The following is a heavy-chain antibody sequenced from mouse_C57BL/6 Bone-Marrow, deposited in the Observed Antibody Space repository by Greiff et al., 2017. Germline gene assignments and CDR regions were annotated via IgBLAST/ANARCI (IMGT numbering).Heavy chain of an antibody. CDR3: TSGAFITTVVAH. J-gene: IGHJ3*01. D-gene: IGHD1-1*01. Sequence: EVQLQKSGAELVRPGASVKLSCTASGFNINDYYMHWVKQRPEQGLEWIGRIDPDDGDTDYAPKFKGKATMTADTSSNTAYLQLSSLTSEDTAVYYCTSGAFITTVVAHWGQGTLVTVSA. CDR1: GFNINDYY. CDR2: IDPDDGDT. V-gene: IGHV14-1*01.